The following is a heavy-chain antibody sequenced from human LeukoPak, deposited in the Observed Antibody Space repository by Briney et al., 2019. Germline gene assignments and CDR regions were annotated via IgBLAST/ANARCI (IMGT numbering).Heavy chain of an antibody. J-gene: IGHJ4*02. V-gene: IGHV3-30*18. CDR2: ISYDGSNK. Sequence: GRSLRLSCAASGFTFSSYGMHWVRQAPGKGLEWVAVISYDGSNKYYADSVKGRFTISRDNSKNTLYLQMNSLRAEDTAVYYCAKDRGLCSSTSCPRWSGYFDYWGQGTLVTVSS. CDR1: GFTFSSYG. CDR3: AKDRGLCSSTSCPRWSGYFDY. D-gene: IGHD2-2*03.